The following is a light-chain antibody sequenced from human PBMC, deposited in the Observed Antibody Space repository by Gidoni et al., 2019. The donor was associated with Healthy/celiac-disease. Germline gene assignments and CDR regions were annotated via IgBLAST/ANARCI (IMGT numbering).Light chain of an antibody. V-gene: IGKV4-1*01. CDR2: WAS. J-gene: IGKJ1*01. CDR3: QQYYSTPRT. CDR1: QSVLYSSHNKNF. Sequence: IVMTQSPDSLAVSLAEGATINCKYSQSVLYSSHNKNFLAWYQQKPGQPPKLLIYWASTRASGVPDRFSGSWSGTDFTRTISSLLAEDVAVYYCQQYYSTPRTFXQXTKVEIK.